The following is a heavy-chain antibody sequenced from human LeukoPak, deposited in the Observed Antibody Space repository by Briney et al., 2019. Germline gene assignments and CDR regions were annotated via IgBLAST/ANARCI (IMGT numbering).Heavy chain of an antibody. Sequence: GASVKVSCKTSGYNFNNYDINWVRQATGQGLEWMGWMTPSSGHTGYARKFQGRVTMTRDTSISTAYMELSRLRSDDTAVYYCARDQAEVLEWLPSGLGPYYFDYWGQGTLVTVSS. CDR1: GYNFNNYD. J-gene: IGHJ4*02. D-gene: IGHD3-3*01. CDR3: ARDQAEVLEWLPSGLGPYYFDY. CDR2: MTPSSGHT. V-gene: IGHV1-8*01.